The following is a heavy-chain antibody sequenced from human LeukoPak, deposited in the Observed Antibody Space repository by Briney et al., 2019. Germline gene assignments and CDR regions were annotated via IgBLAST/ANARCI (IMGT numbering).Heavy chain of an antibody. CDR2: ISYDGLRT. Sequence: GGSLRLSCSASGFAFSNYAMHWVRQAPGKGLEYVSAISYDGLRTYHADSVNGRYTISRDNSKNTLYLQMNSLGTEDSAVYYCAKAVQYDSSGFGFDYWGQGTLVTVSS. CDR1: GFAFSNYA. D-gene: IGHD3-22*01. V-gene: IGHV3-64D*09. CDR3: AKAVQYDSSGFGFDY. J-gene: IGHJ4*02.